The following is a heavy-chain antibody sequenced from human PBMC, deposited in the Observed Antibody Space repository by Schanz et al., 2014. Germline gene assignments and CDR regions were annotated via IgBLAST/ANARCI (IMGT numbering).Heavy chain of an antibody. CDR2: ISGSGGST. CDR3: AKDISDTSGKDDY. J-gene: IGHJ4*02. D-gene: IGHD3-22*01. Sequence: EMQLLESGGGLAQPGGSLRLSCAASGFTFSSYAMSWVRQAPGKGLEWVSAISGSGGSTYYADSVKGRFTISRDNSKNTLFLQMNSLRVEDSAIYYCAKDISDTSGKDDYWGQGTLVTVSS. V-gene: IGHV3-23*01. CDR1: GFTFSSYA.